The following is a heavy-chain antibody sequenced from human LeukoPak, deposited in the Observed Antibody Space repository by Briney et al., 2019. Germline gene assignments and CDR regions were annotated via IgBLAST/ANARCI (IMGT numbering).Heavy chain of an antibody. D-gene: IGHD2-2*01. CDR1: DFIFTKYW. V-gene: IGHV3-7*01. CDR2: IREDGNKD. CDR3: ARRRRTALGYCSSTSCYQPKPHNWFDP. J-gene: IGHJ5*02. Sequence: PGGSLRLSCLGSDFIFTKYWMTWVRQAPGKGLEWVANIREDGNKDNYIDSVRGRFTISRDNAKNSLYLQMNSLRAEDTAVYYCARRRRTALGYCSSTSCYQPKPHNWFDPWGQGTLVTVSS.